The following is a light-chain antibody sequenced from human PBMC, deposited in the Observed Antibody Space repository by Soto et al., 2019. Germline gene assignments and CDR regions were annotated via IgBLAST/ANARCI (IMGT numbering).Light chain of an antibody. V-gene: IGKV3-20*01. J-gene: IGKJ2*03. CDR2: GGS. CDR1: QSVKNTY. Sequence: ELVLTQSPGTLSLSPGERATLSCRASQSVKNTYLAWYQKKPGQAPRLLIYGGSSRATGIPDSFSGSGSGTDFTLTISRLEAEDFALYYWQHYGRTPADRFGQGNKLEIK. CDR3: QHYGRTPADR.